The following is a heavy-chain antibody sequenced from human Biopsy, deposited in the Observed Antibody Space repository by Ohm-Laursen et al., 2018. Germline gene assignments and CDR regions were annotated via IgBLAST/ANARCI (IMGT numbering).Heavy chain of an antibody. CDR3: ARTPRDSFWSGSYKRGLWFDP. Sequence: SQTLSLTCSVSGGSIISYYWTWIRQPPGKGLEWIGHVYNGGITNYNPSLKSRVTISKDTFKNQFSLQVNSVTAADTAVYYCARTPRDSFWSGSYKRGLWFDPWGQGTLVIVSS. CDR1: GGSIISYY. V-gene: IGHV4-59*01. CDR2: VYNGGIT. J-gene: IGHJ5*02. D-gene: IGHD3-3*01.